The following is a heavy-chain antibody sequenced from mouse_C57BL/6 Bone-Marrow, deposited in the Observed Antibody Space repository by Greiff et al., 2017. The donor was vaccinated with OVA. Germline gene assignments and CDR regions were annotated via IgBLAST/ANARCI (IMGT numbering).Heavy chain of an antibody. D-gene: IGHD1-1*01. CDR3: ARLITTVVDWYFDV. CDR1: GFTFSDYY. CDR2: ISNGGGST. V-gene: IGHV5-12*01. J-gene: IGHJ1*03. Sequence: EVMLVESGGGLVQPGGSLKLSCAASGFTFSDYYMYWVRQTPEKRLEWVAYISNGGGSTYYPDTVKGRFTISRDTAKNTLYLQMSRLKSEDTDMYYCARLITTVVDWYFDVWGTGTTVTVSS.